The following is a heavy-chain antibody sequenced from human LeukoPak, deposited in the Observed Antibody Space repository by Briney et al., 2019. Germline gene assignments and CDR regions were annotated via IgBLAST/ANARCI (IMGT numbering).Heavy chain of an antibody. CDR3: ARDYRMTKRGYFDY. CDR1: GGSISSYY. Sequence: SETLSLTCTVSGGSISSYYWSWIRQPPGKGLEWIGYICYSGSTNYNPSLKSRVTISVDTSKNQFSLKLSSVTAADTAVYYCARDYRMTKRGYFDYWGQGTLVTVSS. V-gene: IGHV4-59*01. CDR2: ICYSGST. D-gene: IGHD4-11*01. J-gene: IGHJ4*02.